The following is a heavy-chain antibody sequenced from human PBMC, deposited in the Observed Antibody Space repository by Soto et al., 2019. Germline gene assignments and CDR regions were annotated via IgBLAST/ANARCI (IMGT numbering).Heavy chain of an antibody. CDR2: IYHSGST. CDR1: GGSIRSSNW. D-gene: IGHD3-22*01. J-gene: IGHJ3*01. V-gene: IGHV4-4*02. Sequence: SETLSLTCAVSGGSIRSSNWWSWVRQPPGKGLEWIGEIYHSGSTNYNPSLKRRVTISVDKSKNQTSLKLNSVTAADTAVYHCAREQIIATSRAFYDSGGYYYWEAFDVWGQGTMVTVSS. CDR3: AREQIIATSRAFYDSGGYYYWEAFDV.